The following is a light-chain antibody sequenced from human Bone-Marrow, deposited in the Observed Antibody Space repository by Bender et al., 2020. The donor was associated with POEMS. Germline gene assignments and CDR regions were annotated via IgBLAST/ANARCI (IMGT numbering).Light chain of an antibody. CDR3: QAWDSGRVF. CDR1: HLGDRF. J-gene: IGLJ2*01. CDR2: QDT. V-gene: IGLV3-1*01. Sequence: SYEVTQPPSVSVSPGQTATITCSGDHLGDRFTSWYQQKPGQSPVSVIYQDTKRPSGIPERFSGSNSGNTATLTITGTQAEDEAVYHCQAWDSGRVFFGGGTKLTVL.